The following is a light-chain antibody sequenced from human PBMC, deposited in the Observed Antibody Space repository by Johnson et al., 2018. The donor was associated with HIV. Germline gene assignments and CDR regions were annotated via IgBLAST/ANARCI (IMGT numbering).Light chain of an antibody. CDR1: SSNVGLNY. CDR3: GTWDSSLRGV. V-gene: IGLV1-51*02. J-gene: IGLJ1*01. CDR2: QNN. Sequence: QSVLTQPPSVSAAPGQTVTISCSGSSSNVGLNYVSWYQQLPGTAPKLLIYQNNKRPSGIPDRFSGSKSGTSATLGITGLRTGDEADYYCGTWDSSLRGVFGTGTKVTVL.